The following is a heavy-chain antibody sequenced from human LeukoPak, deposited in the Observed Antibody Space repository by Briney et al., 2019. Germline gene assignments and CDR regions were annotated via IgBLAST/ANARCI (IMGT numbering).Heavy chain of an antibody. CDR2: ISYDGSNK. J-gene: IGHJ5*02. CDR3: ARGSMVRGVISDNWFGP. Sequence: PGRSLRLSCAASGFTFSSYAMHWVRQAPGKGLEWVAVISYDGSNKYYADSVKGRFTISRDNSKNTLYLQMNSLRAEDTAVYYCARGSMVRGVISDNWFGPWGQGTLVTVSS. CDR1: GFTFSSYA. V-gene: IGHV3-30*01. D-gene: IGHD3-10*01.